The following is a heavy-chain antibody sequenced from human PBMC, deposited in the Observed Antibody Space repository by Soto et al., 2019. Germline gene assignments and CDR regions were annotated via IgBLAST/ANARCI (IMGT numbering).Heavy chain of an antibody. CDR2: IYYSGST. J-gene: IGHJ3*02. V-gene: IGHV4-59*12. D-gene: IGHD3-10*01. CDR3: ARIRGHDAFDI. Sequence: SETLSLTCTVSGGSISSYYWSWIRQPPGKGLEWIGYIYYSGSTNYNPSLKSRVTISVDTSKDQFSLKLSSVTAADTAVYYCARIRGHDAFDIWGQGTMVTVSS. CDR1: GGSISSYY.